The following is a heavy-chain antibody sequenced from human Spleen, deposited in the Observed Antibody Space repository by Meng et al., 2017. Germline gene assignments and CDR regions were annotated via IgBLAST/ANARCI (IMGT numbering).Heavy chain of an antibody. CDR2: IFYSGST. CDR1: GDSVGSANYY. Sequence: RHGLVWPFETLAPPCPVSGDSVGSANYYCSWIRQPPGKELEWIGYIFYSGSTIYNPSLKSRVTMSVDTSKNQFSLNLSSVTAADTAVYYCARAFCRGGGCYTFDYWGQGTLVTVSS. CDR3: ARAFCRGGGCYTFDY. V-gene: IGHV4-61*01. D-gene: IGHD2-15*01. J-gene: IGHJ4*02.